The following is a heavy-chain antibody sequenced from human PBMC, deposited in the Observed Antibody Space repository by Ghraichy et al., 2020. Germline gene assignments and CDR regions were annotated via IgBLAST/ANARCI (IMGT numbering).Heavy chain of an antibody. CDR3: AREHSGSYHSFDY. CDR2: IIPILGIA. J-gene: IGHJ4*02. CDR1: GGTFSSYA. D-gene: IGHD1-26*01. Sequence: SVKVSCKASGGTFSSYAISWVRQAPGQGLEWMGRIIPILGIANYAQKFQGRVTITADKSTSTAYMELSSLRSEDTAVYYCAREHSGSYHSFDYWGQGTLVTVSS. V-gene: IGHV1-69*04.